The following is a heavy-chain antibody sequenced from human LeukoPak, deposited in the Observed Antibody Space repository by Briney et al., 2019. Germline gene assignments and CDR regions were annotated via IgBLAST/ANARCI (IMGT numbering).Heavy chain of an antibody. J-gene: IGHJ3*02. CDR2: IRYDGSNK. Sequence: GGSLRLSCAASGFTFSSYGMHWVRQAPGKGLEWVAFIRYDGSNKYCADSVKGRFTISRDNSKNTLHLQMNSLRAEDTAVYYCAREGGRGRAFDMWGQGTMVTVSS. V-gene: IGHV3-30*02. CDR3: AREGGRGRAFDM. CDR1: GFTFSSYG. D-gene: IGHD1-26*01.